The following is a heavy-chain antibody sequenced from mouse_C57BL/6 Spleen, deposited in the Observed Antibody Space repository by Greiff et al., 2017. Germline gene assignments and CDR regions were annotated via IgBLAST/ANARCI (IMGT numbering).Heavy chain of an antibody. CDR1: GYSITSGYY. J-gene: IGHJ4*01. D-gene: IGHD2-5*01. CDR2: ISYDGSN. CDR3: ARDQSNYYAMDD. V-gene: IGHV3-6*01. Sequence: EVKLQESGPGLVKPSQSLSLTCSVTGYSITSGYYWNWIRQFPGNKLEWMGYISYDGSNNYNPSLKNRISITRDTSKNQFFLKLNSVTTEDTATYYCARDQSNYYAMDDWGQGTSVTVSS.